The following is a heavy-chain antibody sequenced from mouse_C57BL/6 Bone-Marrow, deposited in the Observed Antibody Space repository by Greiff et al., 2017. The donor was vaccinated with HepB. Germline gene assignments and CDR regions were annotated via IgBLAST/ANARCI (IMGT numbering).Heavy chain of an antibody. V-gene: IGHV1-72*01. CDR1: GYTFTSYW. Sequence: QVQLKQPGAELVKPGASVKLSCKASGYTFTSYWMHWVKQRPGRGLEWIGRIDPNSGGTKYNEKFKSKATLTVDKPSSTAYMQLSSLTSEDSAVYYCASLYYGSSWSYWYFDVWGTGTTVTVSS. J-gene: IGHJ1*03. CDR3: ASLYYGSSWSYWYFDV. CDR2: IDPNSGGT. D-gene: IGHD1-1*01.